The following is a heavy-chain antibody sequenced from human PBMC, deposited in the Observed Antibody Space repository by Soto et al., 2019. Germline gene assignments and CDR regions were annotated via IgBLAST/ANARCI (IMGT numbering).Heavy chain of an antibody. D-gene: IGHD6-13*01. V-gene: IGHV3-53*04. CDR3: ARSYPLAAAGAMSWFDP. CDR2: IYSGGSK. CDR1: GFTVSSNY. J-gene: IGHJ5*02. Sequence: PGGSLRLSCAASGFTVSSNYMSWVRQAPGKGLEWVSVIYSGGSKYYADSEKGRFTISRHNSKNTLYLQMNSLRAEDTSVYYCARSYPLAAAGAMSWFDPWGQGTLVTVSS.